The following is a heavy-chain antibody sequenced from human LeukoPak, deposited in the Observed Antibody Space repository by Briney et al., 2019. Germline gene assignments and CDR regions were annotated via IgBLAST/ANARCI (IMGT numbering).Heavy chain of an antibody. CDR2: ISTEGGST. CDR3: AKDWGHN. CDR1: GFTFSRSA. D-gene: IGHD3-16*01. Sequence: GGSLRLSFAASGFTFSRSAMSWVRQAPGKGLEWVSFISTEGGSTYYADSVKGRFTISRDNSMNTLYLQMNNVRAEDTALYYCAKDWGHNWGQGTQVTVSS. V-gene: IGHV3-23*01. J-gene: IGHJ4*02.